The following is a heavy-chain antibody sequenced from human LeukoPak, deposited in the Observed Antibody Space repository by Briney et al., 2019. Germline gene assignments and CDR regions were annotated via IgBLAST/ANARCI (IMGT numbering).Heavy chain of an antibody. CDR2: IYHSGST. CDR3: ARVRLAAAATGYYYYGMDV. Sequence: SETLSLTCAVSGYSISSGHYWGWIRQPPGKGLEWIGSIYHSGSTYYNPSLKSRVTISVDTSKNQFSLKLSSVTAADTAVYYCARVRLAAAATGYYYYGMDVWGKGTTVTVSS. V-gene: IGHV4-38-2*01. J-gene: IGHJ6*04. CDR1: GYSISSGHY. D-gene: IGHD6-13*01.